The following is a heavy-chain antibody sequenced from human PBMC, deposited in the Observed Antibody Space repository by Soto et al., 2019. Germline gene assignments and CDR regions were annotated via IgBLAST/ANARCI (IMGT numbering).Heavy chain of an antibody. V-gene: IGHV4-31*03. CDR1: GGSISSGGYY. D-gene: IGHD1-7*01. CDR3: ARSLTGTSWGTHYYYYYMDV. Sequence: SETLSLTCTVSGGSISSGGYYWSWIRQHPGKGLEWIGYIYYSGSTYYNPSLKSRVTISVDTSKNQFSLKLSSVTAADTAVYYCARSLTGTSWGTHYYYYYMDVWGKGTTVTSP. CDR2: IYYSGST. J-gene: IGHJ6*03.